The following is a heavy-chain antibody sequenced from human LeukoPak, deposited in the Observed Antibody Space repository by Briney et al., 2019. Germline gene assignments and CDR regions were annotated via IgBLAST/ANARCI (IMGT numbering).Heavy chain of an antibody. CDR3: ATVFSFSAYYFDY. J-gene: IGHJ4*02. CDR2: ISGSGGST. D-gene: IGHD4-17*01. Sequence: GGSLRLSCAASGFTFSSYAMSWVRQAPGRGLEWVSAISGSGGSTYYADSVKGRFTISRDNSKNTLYLQMNSLRAEDTAVYYCATVFSFSAYYFDYWGQGTLVTVSS. V-gene: IGHV3-23*01. CDR1: GFTFSSYA.